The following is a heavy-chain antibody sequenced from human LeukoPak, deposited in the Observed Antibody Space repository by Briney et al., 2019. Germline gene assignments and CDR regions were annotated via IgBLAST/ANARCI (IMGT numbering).Heavy chain of an antibody. CDR1: GFTFSSDS. CDR3: TRDIQTRGLVVVVTAFDY. D-gene: IGHD2-15*01. V-gene: IGHV3-21*01. J-gene: IGHJ4*02. CDR2: ISSSSSYI. Sequence: GGSLRLSCAASGFTFSSDSMNWVRQAPGKGLEWVSSISSSSSYIYYADSVKGRFTISRDNAKNSLYLQMNSPRAEDTAVYYCTRDIQTRGLVVVVTAFDYWGQGTLVTVSS.